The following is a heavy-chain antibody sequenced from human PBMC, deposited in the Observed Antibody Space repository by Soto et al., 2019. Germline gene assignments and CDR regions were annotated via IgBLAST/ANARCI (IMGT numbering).Heavy chain of an antibody. D-gene: IGHD2-2*01. V-gene: IGHV4-38-2*02. CDR3: ARTHEDIVVVPAAIYGMDV. J-gene: IGHJ6*02. CDR1: SFSINSRHY. CDR2: IYNTVST. Sequence: TSETLSLTCSVSSFSINSRHYWGWIRQPPGKGLEWIASIYNTVSTHYNPSLKSRATISVDTSKNQFSLKLSSVTAADTAVYYCARTHEDIVVVPAAIYGMDVWGQGTTVTVSS.